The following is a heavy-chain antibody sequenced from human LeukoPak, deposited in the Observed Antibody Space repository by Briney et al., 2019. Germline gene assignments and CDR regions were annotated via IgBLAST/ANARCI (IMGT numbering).Heavy chain of an antibody. CDR3: AKVAGYSSSHFDY. CDR1: GFTFSIYA. V-gene: IGHV3-23*01. CDR2: ISGSGGST. D-gene: IGHD6-13*01. Sequence: PGGSLRLSCAASGFTFSIYAMSLVRQAPGKGLEWVSAISGSGGSTYYADSVKGRFTISRDNSKNMLYLQMNSLRAEDTAVYYCAKVAGYSSSHFDYWGQGTLVTVSS. J-gene: IGHJ4*02.